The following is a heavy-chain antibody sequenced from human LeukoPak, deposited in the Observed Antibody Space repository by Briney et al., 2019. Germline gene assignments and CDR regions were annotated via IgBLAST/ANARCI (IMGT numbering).Heavy chain of an antibody. CDR2: INHSGST. V-gene: IGHV4-34*01. Sequence: SETLSLTCAVYGGSFSGYYWSWIRQPPGKGLEWIGEINHSGSTNYNPSLKSRVTISVDTSKNQFSLKLSSVTAADTAVYYCARGDAHSGSSPFGYWGQGTLVTVSS. D-gene: IGHD1-26*01. CDR3: ARGDAHSGSSPFGY. J-gene: IGHJ4*02. CDR1: GGSFSGYY.